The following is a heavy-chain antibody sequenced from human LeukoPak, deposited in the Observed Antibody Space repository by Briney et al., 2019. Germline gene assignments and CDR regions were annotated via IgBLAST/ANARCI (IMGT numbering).Heavy chain of an antibody. Sequence: GGSLRLSCAASGFTFSSYAMHWVRQAPGKGLEWIAVISADGTNKYYADSVRGRFTISRDNSKDTLYLQMSSLRIEDTAIYYCRAATRYLDYYYDYWGQGTLVTVSS. V-gene: IGHV3-30*04. D-gene: IGHD3-22*01. CDR2: ISADGTNK. CDR1: GFTFSSYA. CDR3: RAATRYLDYYYDY. J-gene: IGHJ4*02.